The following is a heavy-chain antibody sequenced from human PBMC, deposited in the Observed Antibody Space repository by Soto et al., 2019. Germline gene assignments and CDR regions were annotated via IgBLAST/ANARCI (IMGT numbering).Heavy chain of an antibody. Sequence: QVQLQQWGAGLLKPSETRSLTCAVYGGCFSDYYWSWIRQPPGKGLEWMGEINQSGRGNYNQSLKGRVKISLDRTKSQFSLRMSSVTDADTAVDYGARVLGARIAASNWFDPWGQGTLVTGSS. CDR2: INQSGRG. D-gene: IGHD6-13*01. J-gene: IGHJ5*02. CDR1: GGCFSDYY. V-gene: IGHV4-34*01. CDR3: ARVLGARIAASNWFDP.